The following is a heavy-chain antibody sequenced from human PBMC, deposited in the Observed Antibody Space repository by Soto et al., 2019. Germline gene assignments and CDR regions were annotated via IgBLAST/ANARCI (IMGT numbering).Heavy chain of an antibody. V-gene: IGHV3-73*02. J-gene: IGHJ4*02. CDR2: IRSKANSYAT. CDR3: TRRAGDSSGYPFDY. D-gene: IGHD3-22*01. Sequence: EVQLVESGGGLVQPGGSLKLSCAASGFTFSGSAMHWVRQASGKGLEWVGRIRSKANSYATAYAASVKGRFTISRDDSKNTAYLQMNSLQTEDTAVYYCTRRAGDSSGYPFDYWGQGTLVTVSS. CDR1: GFTFSGSA.